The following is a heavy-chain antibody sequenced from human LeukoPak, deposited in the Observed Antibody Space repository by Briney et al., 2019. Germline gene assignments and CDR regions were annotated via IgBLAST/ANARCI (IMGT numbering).Heavy chain of an antibody. CDR3: ARLGTTGTTDYYYYMDV. D-gene: IGHD1-1*01. J-gene: IGHJ6*03. V-gene: IGHV1-69*13. CDR2: IIPIFGTA. Sequence: SVKVSCKASGGTFSSYAISWVRQAPGQGLEWMGGIIPIFGTANYAQKFQGRVTITADESTSTAYMELSSLRSEDTAVYYCARLGTTGTTDYYYYMDVWGKGTTVTVSS. CDR1: GGTFSSYA.